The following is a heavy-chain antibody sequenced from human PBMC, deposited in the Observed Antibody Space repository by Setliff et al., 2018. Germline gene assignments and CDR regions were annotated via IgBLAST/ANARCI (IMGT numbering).Heavy chain of an antibody. CDR3: ARVSYSSFLNWFDP. V-gene: IGHV1-69*06. J-gene: IGHJ5*02. CDR2: IIPIFGTA. Sequence: SVKVSCKASGGTFSSYAISWVRQAPGQGLEWMGRIIPIFGTANYAQKFQGRVTITADKSTSTAYMELSSLRSDDTAVYYCARVSYSSFLNWFDPWGRGTLVTVSS. D-gene: IGHD6-6*01. CDR1: GGTFSSYA.